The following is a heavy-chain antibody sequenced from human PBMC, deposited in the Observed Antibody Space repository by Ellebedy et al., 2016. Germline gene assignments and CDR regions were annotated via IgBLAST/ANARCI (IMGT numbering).Heavy chain of an antibody. V-gene: IGHV3-23*01. CDR2: IAGSGGGT. CDR3: AKGGSEWLRLGENGFGY. Sequence: GGSLRLXCAASGFTFNNYAMTWVRQAPRKGLEWVSAIAGSGGGTYYADSVKGRFTISRDNAKNSLYLQMNSLRAEDTALYYCAKGGSEWLRLGENGFGYWGQGTLVTVSS. D-gene: IGHD5-12*01. CDR1: GFTFNNYA. J-gene: IGHJ4*02.